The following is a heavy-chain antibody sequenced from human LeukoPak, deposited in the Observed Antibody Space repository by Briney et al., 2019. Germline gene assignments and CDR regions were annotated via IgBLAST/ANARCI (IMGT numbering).Heavy chain of an antibody. CDR2: IYYSGST. CDR3: ARSYSGSHYYGMDV. CDR1: GGSISTNY. D-gene: IGHD1-26*01. J-gene: IGHJ6*02. Sequence: SETLSLTCTVSGGSISTNYWSWIRQPPGKGLEWIAYIYYSGSTNYNPSLKSRVTISVDTSKNQLSLELSSVTAADTAVYYCARSYSGSHYYGMDVWGQGTTVTVSS. V-gene: IGHV4-59*08.